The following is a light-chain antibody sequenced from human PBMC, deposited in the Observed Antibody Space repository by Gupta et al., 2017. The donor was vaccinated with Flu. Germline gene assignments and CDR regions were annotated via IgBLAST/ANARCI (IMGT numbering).Light chain of an antibody. CDR2: YKSDSEK. Sequence: QAVLTQPASLSASPGASADLTCTVRRGINVGIYNIYWYQQKPGSPPQYLLRYKSDSEKQRGSGVPSRFSGSKDASANAGILLISWLQSEDEADYYCLIWYTSTWVFGGGTKRTVL. J-gene: IGLJ3*02. V-gene: IGLV5-45*01. CDR3: LIWYTSTWV. CDR1: RGINVGIYN.